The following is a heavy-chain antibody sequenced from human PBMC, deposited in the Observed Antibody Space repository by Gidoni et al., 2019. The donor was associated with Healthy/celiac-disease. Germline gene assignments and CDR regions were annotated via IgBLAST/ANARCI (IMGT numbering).Heavy chain of an antibody. D-gene: IGHD3-10*01. CDR3: ATGYYYGSGSYSG. J-gene: IGHJ4*02. V-gene: IGHV4-34*01. CDR2: INHSGST. Sequence: QVPLQQWGAGLLKPSETLSLTCAAYGGSFSGYYWSWIRQPPGKGLEWIGEINHSGSTSYHTSLKSRVTISVDTSKNQFSLKLSSVTAADTAVYYCATGYYYGSGSYSGWGQGTLVTVSS. CDR1: GGSFSGYY.